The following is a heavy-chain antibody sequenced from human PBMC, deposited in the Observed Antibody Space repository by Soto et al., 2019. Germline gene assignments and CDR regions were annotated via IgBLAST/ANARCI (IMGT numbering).Heavy chain of an antibody. Sequence: PSETLSLTCSVSGDSISNLDYFWAWIRQPPGRALEYIGYIYKSATTYYNPSFESRVAISVYTSKSQFSLNVTSVTAADTAVYFCARGRYCLTGRCFPNWFDSWGQGALVTVSS. J-gene: IGHJ5*01. D-gene: IGHD7-27*01. CDR2: IYKSATT. V-gene: IGHV4-30-4*01. CDR3: ARGRYCLTGRCFPNWFDS. CDR1: GDSISNLDYF.